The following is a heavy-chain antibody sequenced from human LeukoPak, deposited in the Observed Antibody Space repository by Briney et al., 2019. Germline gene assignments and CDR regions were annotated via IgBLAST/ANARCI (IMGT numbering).Heavy chain of an antibody. Sequence: SETLSLTCDVSGHSISSDYYWGWIRQPPGKGLEWIGSIYHSGSTYYNTYLKSRITISANTSKNQSFLKLSSVTAADTAVYYCASSPAYWGQGTLVTVSS. V-gene: IGHV4-38-2*01. CDR1: GHSISSDYY. CDR2: IYHSGST. CDR3: ASSPAY. J-gene: IGHJ4*02.